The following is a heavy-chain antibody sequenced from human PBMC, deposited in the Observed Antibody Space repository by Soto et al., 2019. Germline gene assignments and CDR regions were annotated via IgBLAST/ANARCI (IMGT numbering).Heavy chain of an antibody. V-gene: IGHV4-39*01. Sequence: SETLSLTCTVSGGSISSSSYYWGWIRQPPGKGLEWIGSIYYSGSTYYNPSLKSRVTISVDTSKNQFSLKLSSVTAADTAVYYCARRDYYYGSGSYSTLFFDYWGQGTLVTVSS. CDR2: IYYSGST. CDR1: GGSISSSSYY. CDR3: ARRDYYYGSGSYSTLFFDY. D-gene: IGHD3-10*01. J-gene: IGHJ4*02.